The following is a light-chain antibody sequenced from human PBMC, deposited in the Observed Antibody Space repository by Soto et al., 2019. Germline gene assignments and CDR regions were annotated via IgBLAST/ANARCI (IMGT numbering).Light chain of an antibody. J-gene: IGKJ1*01. CDR1: QTISSW. V-gene: IGKV1-5*01. CDR3: QQYYSYST. CDR2: GAF. Sequence: IQLTQSPSSLSASIGDRVTITCRASQTISSWLAWYQQKPGKAPKLLISGAFSLESGVPSRFSGSGSGTEFALTISSLQPDDFATYYCQQYYSYSTFGQGTKVDIK.